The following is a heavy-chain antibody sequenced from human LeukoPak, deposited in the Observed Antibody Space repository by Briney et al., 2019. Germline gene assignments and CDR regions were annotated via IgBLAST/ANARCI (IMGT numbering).Heavy chain of an antibody. CDR3: ARGRRNTFTGSGSHGNKTYNFDY. J-gene: IGHJ4*02. D-gene: IGHD5-12*01. Sequence: PSETLSLTCAVYGVSFSGYYWSWIRQPPGKGLEWIGEINHSGSTNYNPSLKSRVTISVDTSKNQFSLKLSSVTAADTAVYYCARGRRNTFTGSGSHGNKTYNFDYWGQGTLVTVSS. V-gene: IGHV4-34*01. CDR1: GVSFSGYY. CDR2: INHSGST.